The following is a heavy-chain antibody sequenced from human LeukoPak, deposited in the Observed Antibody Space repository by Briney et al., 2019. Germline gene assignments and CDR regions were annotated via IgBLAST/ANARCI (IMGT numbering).Heavy chain of an antibody. D-gene: IGHD2-2*02. Sequence: PSETLSLTCSVSGGSISSTNYGWGWIRQPPGKGWEWIGNIYYSGSTYYTPSLKSPVTVSADTTNNQFSLRLSSVTAADTAVYYCGRHPLVWHCSGSSCYIGAFDIWGQGTMVTVSS. CDR2: IYYSGST. CDR3: GRHPLVWHCSGSSCYIGAFDI. CDR1: GGSISSTNYG. V-gene: IGHV4-39*01. J-gene: IGHJ3*02.